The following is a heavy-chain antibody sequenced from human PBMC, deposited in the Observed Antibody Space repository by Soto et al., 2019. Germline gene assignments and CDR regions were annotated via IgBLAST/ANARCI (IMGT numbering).Heavy chain of an antibody. V-gene: IGHV1-18*01. D-gene: IGHD2-15*01. CDR3: ARAGAAPYSDYGMVV. Sequence: ASVKVSCKASGYTFSTSGMSWLRQAPGQGLEWMGCISTYNGDTNDAPKFQDRVTMTSDTSTSTVYMELRSLRSDDTAVYYCARAGAAPYSDYGMVVWGQGTRVTV. CDR2: ISTYNGDT. CDR1: GYTFSTSG. J-gene: IGHJ6*02.